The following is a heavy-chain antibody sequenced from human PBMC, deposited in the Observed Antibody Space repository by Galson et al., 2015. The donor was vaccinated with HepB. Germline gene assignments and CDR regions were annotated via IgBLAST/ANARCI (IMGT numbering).Heavy chain of an antibody. CDR2: IIGSGGST. J-gene: IGHJ6*02. CDR1: GITFTGYA. Sequence: SLRLSCAASGITFTGYAMSWVRQAPGKGLEWVSGIIGSGGSTYYADSVEGRFTISRDNSKNTLFLQMNNVRAEDTAVYYCAKRRGRMFQFSNHYSYYAMDVWGQGTTVTVSS. D-gene: IGHD3-10*02. CDR3: AKRRGRMFQFSNHYSYYAMDV. V-gene: IGHV3-23*01.